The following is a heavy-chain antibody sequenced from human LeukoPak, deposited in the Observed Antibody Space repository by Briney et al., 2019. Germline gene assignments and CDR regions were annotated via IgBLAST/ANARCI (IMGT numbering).Heavy chain of an antibody. D-gene: IGHD5-18*01. CDR1: GYTFTGYY. CDR2: INPNSGGT. CDR3: ARQDTAMARDYYGMDV. J-gene: IGHJ6*02. V-gene: IGHV1-2*02. Sequence: ASVKVSCKASGYTFTGYYMHWVRQAPGQGLEWMGWINPNSGGTNYAQKFQGRVTMTRDTSISTAYMELSRLRSDDTAVYYCARQDTAMARDYYGMDVWGQGTTVTVSS.